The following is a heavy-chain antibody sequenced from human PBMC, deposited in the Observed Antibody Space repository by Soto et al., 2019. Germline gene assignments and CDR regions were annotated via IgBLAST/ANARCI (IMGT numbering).Heavy chain of an antibody. CDR1: GGSISSSSYY. D-gene: IGHD3-22*01. J-gene: IGHJ5*02. V-gene: IGHV4-39*01. Sequence: SETLSPTCTVSGGSISSSSYYWGWIRQPPGKGLEWIGSIYYSGSTYYNPSLKSRVTISVDTSKNQFSLKLSSVTAADTAVYYCASLPYYYDSSPWGQGTLVTVSS. CDR3: ASLPYYYDSSP. CDR2: IYYSGST.